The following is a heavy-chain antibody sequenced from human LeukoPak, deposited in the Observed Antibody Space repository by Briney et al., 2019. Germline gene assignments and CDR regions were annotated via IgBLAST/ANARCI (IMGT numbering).Heavy chain of an antibody. V-gene: IGHV3-11*06. CDR2: ISSSSSYI. D-gene: IGHD5-12*01. CDR1: GFTFSDYY. J-gene: IGHJ4*02. CDR3: ARAGDSSYHLFFDY. Sequence: GGSLRLSCAAAGFTFSDYYMSWIRQAPGKGLEWVSSISSSSSYIYYADSVKGRFTISRDNAKNSLYLQMNSLRAEDTAVYYCARAGDSSYHLFFDYWGQGTLVTVSS.